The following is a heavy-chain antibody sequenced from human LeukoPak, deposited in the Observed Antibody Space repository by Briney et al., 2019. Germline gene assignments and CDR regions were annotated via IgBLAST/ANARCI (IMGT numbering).Heavy chain of an antibody. V-gene: IGHV3-21*01. Sequence: GGSLRLSCAASGFSFSTYFMNWVRQTPGKGLEWVSSISGTSTYIYYADSVKGRFTISRDNARKSVYLQMDSLRAEDTAVYFCAARNYNLLSDFYTPFDYWGQGVLVTVSS. CDR2: ISGTSTYI. CDR1: GFSFSTYF. CDR3: AARNYNLLSDFYTPFDY. D-gene: IGHD3-3*01. J-gene: IGHJ4*02.